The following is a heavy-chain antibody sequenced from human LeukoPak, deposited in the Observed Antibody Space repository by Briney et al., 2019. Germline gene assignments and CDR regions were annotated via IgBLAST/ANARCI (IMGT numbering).Heavy chain of an antibody. CDR2: IYHSGNA. D-gene: IGHD6-13*01. J-gene: IGHJ4*02. Sequence: PSETLSLTCSVSGYSISSGYYWGWIRQPPGNGLEWIGSIYHSGNAYYNPSLKSRVAISVDTSKNQFSLKLTSVTAADTAFYYCARRLATYSSNWDCWGQGTLVTVSS. CDR1: GYSISSGYY. CDR3: ARRLATYSSNWDC. V-gene: IGHV4-38-2*01.